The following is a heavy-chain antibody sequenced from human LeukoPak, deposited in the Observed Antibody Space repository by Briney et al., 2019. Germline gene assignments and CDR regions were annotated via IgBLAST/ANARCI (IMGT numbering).Heavy chain of an antibody. CDR1: GFIFSNYW. CDR3: VRTSRSISSDY. J-gene: IGHJ4*02. D-gene: IGHD3-3*02. Sequence: GGSLRLSCEASGFIFSNYWMSWVRQAPGKGLEWVANKKQDCSVKNYVDAMEGRFIISRDNAKNLLYLQMKSLGAEDTAVYYCVRTSRSISSDYWGQGTQVTVSS. CDR2: KKQDCSVK. V-gene: IGHV3-7*01.